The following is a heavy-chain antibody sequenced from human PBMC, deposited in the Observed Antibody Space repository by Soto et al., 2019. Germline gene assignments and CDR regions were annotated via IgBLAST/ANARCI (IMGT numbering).Heavy chain of an antibody. CDR1: GYSFNNNW. D-gene: IGHD3-22*01. V-gene: IGHV5-51*01. CDR3: ARRDSSGFPDY. J-gene: IGHJ4*02. CDR2: IHPGDSDS. Sequence: GESLKISCKGSGYSFNNNWIGWVRQMPGKGLEWMGIIHPGDSDSRYSPSFQGQVTMSVDKSINTAYLQWSSLKASDTAMYYCARRDSSGFPDYWGQGTLVTVSS.